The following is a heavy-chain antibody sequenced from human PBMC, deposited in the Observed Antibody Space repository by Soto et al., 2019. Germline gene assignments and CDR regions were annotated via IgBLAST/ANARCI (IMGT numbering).Heavy chain of an antibody. CDR2: LSYDGNLA. Sequence: QMQLVESGGAVVQPGMSLRVSCAASGSSFISSGMHWVRQARDKGLEWVASLSYDGNLAHYADSVKGRFTISRDNSRKTLYLDMKSLRPDDSAVYYCAKGWFRSSDYWGQGTLVTVSS. D-gene: IGHD1-26*01. V-gene: IGHV3-30*18. CDR1: GSSFISSG. J-gene: IGHJ4*02. CDR3: AKGWFRSSDY.